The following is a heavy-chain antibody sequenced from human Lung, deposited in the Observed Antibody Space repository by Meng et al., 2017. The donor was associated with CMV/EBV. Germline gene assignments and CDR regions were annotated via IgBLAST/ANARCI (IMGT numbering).Heavy chain of an antibody. J-gene: IGHJ4*02. CDR3: ATDQQYSSSIY. CDR2: IYYSGST. V-gene: IGHV4-39*07. Sequence: XXMSLXCIVSSDSISRSSYYCGWIRQPPGKGLEWIGSIYYSGSTNYNPSVKSRVTISIDTSKNQFSLKLSSVTAADTAVYYCATDQQYSSSIYWGQGTLVTVSS. CDR1: SDSISRSSYY. D-gene: IGHD6-6*01.